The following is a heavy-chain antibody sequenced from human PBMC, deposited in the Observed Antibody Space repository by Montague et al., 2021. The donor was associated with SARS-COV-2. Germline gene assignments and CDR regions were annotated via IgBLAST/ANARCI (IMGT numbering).Heavy chain of an antibody. D-gene: IGHD3-3*01. CDR1: GGSISSYY. Sequence: SETLSLTCTVSGGSISSYYWSWIRQPAGKGLEWTGRIYTSGSTNXNPSLKSRVTMSVDTSKNQFSLKLSSVTAADTAVYYCAREAGITIFGVAPAGYYYYMDVWGKGTTVTVSS. CDR2: IYTSGST. CDR3: AREAGITIFGVAPAGYYYYMDV. J-gene: IGHJ6*03. V-gene: IGHV4-4*07.